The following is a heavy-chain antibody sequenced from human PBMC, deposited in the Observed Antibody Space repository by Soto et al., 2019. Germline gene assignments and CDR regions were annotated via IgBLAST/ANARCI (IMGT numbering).Heavy chain of an antibody. V-gene: IGHV1-18*01. CDR1: GFTFSNYG. CDR2: VSANNGHT. D-gene: IGHD2-8*01. Sequence: QGQLVQPGAEVKKPGASVKLSCKASGFTFSNYGLNWVRQAPGQGLEWMGWVSANNGHTNYAQNLQGRVSMTTDTARSTAYMELRGLTFDDTAVYYCARDIESVTAKHFFYYYAMDDWGQGTTVTVSS. J-gene: IGHJ6*02. CDR3: ARDIESVTAKHFFYYYAMDD.